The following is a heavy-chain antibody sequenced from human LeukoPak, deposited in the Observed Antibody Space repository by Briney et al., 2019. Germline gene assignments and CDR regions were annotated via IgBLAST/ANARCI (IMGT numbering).Heavy chain of an antibody. CDR3: ARGWGHSDDWNLFDY. CDR1: GYTFIDYS. V-gene: IGHV1-2*02. Sequence: ASVKVSCKASGYTFIDYSLHWLRQAPGQGLEWMGWINPNSGGTNYAQKFQGRVTPTRDTSISTSHMELSRLESDDTAVYYCARGWGHSDDWNLFDYWGQGSLVTVSS. D-gene: IGHD1-1*01. J-gene: IGHJ4*02. CDR2: INPNSGGT.